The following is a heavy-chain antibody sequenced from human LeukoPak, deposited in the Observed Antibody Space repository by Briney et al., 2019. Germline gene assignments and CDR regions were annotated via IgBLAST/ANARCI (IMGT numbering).Heavy chain of an antibody. V-gene: IGHV1-69*13. J-gene: IGHJ3*02. Sequence: ASVKVSCKASGYTFTSYGISWVRQAPGQGLEWMGGIIPIFGTASYAQKFQGRVTITADESTSTAYMELSSLRSEDTAVYYCARNTKFVDTAMADSDDAFDIWGQGTMVTVSS. CDR1: GYTFTSYG. D-gene: IGHD5-18*01. CDR2: IIPIFGTA. CDR3: ARNTKFVDTAMADSDDAFDI.